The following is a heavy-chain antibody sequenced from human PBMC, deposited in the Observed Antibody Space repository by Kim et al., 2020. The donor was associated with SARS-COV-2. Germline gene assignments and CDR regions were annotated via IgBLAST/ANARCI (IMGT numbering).Heavy chain of an antibody. CDR3: ARDKRSGAAGLDY. J-gene: IGHJ4*02. CDR2: IYHSGST. V-gene: IGHV4-4*02. CDR1: GGSISSSNW. D-gene: IGHD3-10*01. Sequence: SETLSLTCAVSGGSISSSNWWSWVRQPPGKGLEWIGKIYHSGSTNYNPSLKSRVTISVDKSKNQFSLKLSSVTAADTAVYYCARDKRSGAAGLDYWGQGTLVTVSS.